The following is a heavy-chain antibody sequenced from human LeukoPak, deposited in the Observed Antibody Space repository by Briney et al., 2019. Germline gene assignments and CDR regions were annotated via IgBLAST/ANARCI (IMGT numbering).Heavy chain of an antibody. CDR2: IYHSGSP. D-gene: IGHD3-22*01. CDR1: GGSISSNNW. V-gene: IGHV4-4*02. CDR3: ARSAYYYDSSGYYSAFDI. Sequence: PSGTLSLTCAVSGGSISSNNWWGWVRQPPGKGLEWIGEIYHSGSPNYNPSLKSRVTISVDTSKNQFSLKLSSVTAADTAVYYCARSAYYYDSSGYYSAFDIWGQGTMVTVSS. J-gene: IGHJ3*02.